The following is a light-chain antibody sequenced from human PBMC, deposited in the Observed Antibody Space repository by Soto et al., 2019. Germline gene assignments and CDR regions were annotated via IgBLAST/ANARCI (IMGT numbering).Light chain of an antibody. CDR1: QGISSA. CDR3: QQFNSYPPIT. J-gene: IGKJ5*01. V-gene: IGKV1-13*02. CDR2: DAS. Sequence: GDRVTLTCRASQGISSALAWYQQKPGKAPKLLIYDASSLESGVPSRFSGSGSGTDFTLTISSLQPEDFATYYCQQFNSYPPITFDQVTRLVIK.